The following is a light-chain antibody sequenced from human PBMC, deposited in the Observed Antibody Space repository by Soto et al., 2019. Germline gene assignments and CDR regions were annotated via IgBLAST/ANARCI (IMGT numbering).Light chain of an antibody. CDR3: QQSNSTPLT. CDR2: AAS. V-gene: IGKV1-39*01. Sequence: DIQMTQSPSSLSASVGDRVTITCRASQSISSYLNWYQQKPGKAPKLLIYAASSLQSGVPSRFSGSGSGTDFTLNISSLQPEDFATYYCQQSNSTPLTFGGGTKVAI. J-gene: IGKJ4*01. CDR1: QSISSY.